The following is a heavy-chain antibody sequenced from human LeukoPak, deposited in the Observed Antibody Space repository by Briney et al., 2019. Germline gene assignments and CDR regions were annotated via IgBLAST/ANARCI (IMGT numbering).Heavy chain of an antibody. Sequence: PGKSLRLSCAASGFTFSSYGMHWVRQAPGKGLEWVAFIRYDGSNKYYADSAKGRFTISRDNSKNTLYLQMNSLRAEDTAVYYCAKDLSIAARPDYWGQGTLVTVSS. D-gene: IGHD6-6*01. V-gene: IGHV3-30*02. CDR3: AKDLSIAARPDY. CDR2: IRYDGSNK. CDR1: GFTFSSYG. J-gene: IGHJ4*02.